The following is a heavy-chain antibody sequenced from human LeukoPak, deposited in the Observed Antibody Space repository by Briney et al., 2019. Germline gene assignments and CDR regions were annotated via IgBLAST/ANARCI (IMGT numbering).Heavy chain of an antibody. CDR3: ARDSGFGELLSYYFDY. D-gene: IGHD3-10*01. CDR1: GFTFSSYW. Sequence: GGSLRLSCAASGFTFSSYWMSWVRQAPGKGLEWVANIKQDGSEKYYVGSVKGRFTISRDNAKNSLYLQMNSLRAEDTAVYYCARDSGFGELLSYYFDYWGQGTLVTVSS. J-gene: IGHJ4*02. CDR2: IKQDGSEK. V-gene: IGHV3-7*01.